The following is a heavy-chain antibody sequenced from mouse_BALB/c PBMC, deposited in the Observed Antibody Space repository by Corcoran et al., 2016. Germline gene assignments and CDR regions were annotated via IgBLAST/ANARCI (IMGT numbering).Heavy chain of an antibody. CDR2: INTYTGEP. CDR3: ARRGFSYAKDY. V-gene: IGHV9-1*02. J-gene: IGHJ4*01. CDR1: GYTFTNYG. Sequence: QIQLVQSGPELKKPGETVKISCKASGYTFTNYGMNWVKQAPGKGLKWMGWINTYTGEPTYADDFKGRFAFSLETSASTAYLQINNLKNEDMATYFCARRGFSYAKDYWGQGTSVTVSS.